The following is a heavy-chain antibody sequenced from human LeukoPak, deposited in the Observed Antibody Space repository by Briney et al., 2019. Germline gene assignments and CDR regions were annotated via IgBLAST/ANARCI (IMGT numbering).Heavy chain of an antibody. CDR1: GDSISGYY. V-gene: IGHV4-59*01. D-gene: IGHD3-3*01. CDR2: IHYSGTT. Sequence: SETLSLTCTVSGDSISGYYWSWIRQSPGKGLEFIGYIHYSGTTTYNPSLKSRVTISVDTSKNQFSLKLSSVTAADTAVYYCARMYYDFWSGPFDYWGQGTLVTVSS. CDR3: ARMYYDFWSGPFDY. J-gene: IGHJ4*02.